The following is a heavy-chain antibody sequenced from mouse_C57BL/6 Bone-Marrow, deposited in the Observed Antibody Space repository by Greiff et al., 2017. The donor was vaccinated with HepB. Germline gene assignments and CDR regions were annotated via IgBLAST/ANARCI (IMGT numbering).Heavy chain of an antibody. J-gene: IGHJ3*01. CDR2: ISYSGST. V-gene: IGHV3-8*01. Sequence: ESGPGLAKPSQTLSLTCSVTGYSITSDYWNWIRKFPGNKLEYMGYISYSGSTYYNPSLKSRISITRDTSKNQCYLQLNSVTTEDTATSYCARNAGYGNYWFAYWGQGTLVTVSA. CDR3: ARNAGYGNYWFAY. D-gene: IGHD2-1*01. CDR1: GYSITSDY.